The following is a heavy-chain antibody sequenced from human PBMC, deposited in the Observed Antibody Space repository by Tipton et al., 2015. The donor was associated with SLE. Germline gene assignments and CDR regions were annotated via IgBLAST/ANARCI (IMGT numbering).Heavy chain of an antibody. V-gene: IGHV4-34*01. CDR3: ARVLIHGSSWAYYFDY. D-gene: IGHD6-13*01. CDR1: GGAFSGYY. CDR2: IYHSGSS. J-gene: IGHJ4*02. Sequence: GLVKPSETLSLTCAVYGGAFSGYYWTWIRQSPEKGLEWIGEIYHSGSSNYNPSLKSRVTISVDTSKNQFSLKLSSVTAADTAVYYCARVLIHGSSWAYYFDYWGQGTLVTVSS.